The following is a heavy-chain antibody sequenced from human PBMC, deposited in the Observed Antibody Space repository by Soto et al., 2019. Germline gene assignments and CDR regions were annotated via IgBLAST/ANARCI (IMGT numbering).Heavy chain of an antibody. CDR1: GYSFSTSW. D-gene: IGHD3-10*01. CDR2: IYPGDSDT. J-gene: IGHJ6*02. Sequence: PGESLKISCKGSGYSFSTSWIAWVRQMPGKGLEWMGIIYPGDSDTRYSPSFQGQVTISADKSISTAYLQWSSLKASDTAMYYCARLKVDTMVRGVIQYYYYYGMDVWGQGTTVTVSS. V-gene: IGHV5-51*03. CDR3: ARLKVDTMVRGVIQYYYYYGMDV.